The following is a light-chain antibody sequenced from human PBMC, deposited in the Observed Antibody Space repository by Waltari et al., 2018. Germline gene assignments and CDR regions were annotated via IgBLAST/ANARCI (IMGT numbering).Light chain of an antibody. J-gene: IGLJ3*02. CDR2: VNTDGSD. Sequence: QPVLTQPPSASGPLVASVRLTCSLSGEYSVYDIAWHQLHPQKCPRYLLRVNTDGSDIKGDGIPDRFSGSSSGAERYLTISRLQSDDDADYYCQTWGPAMHVFGGGTKLTVL. CDR1: GEYSVYD. CDR3: QTWGPAMHV. V-gene: IGLV4-69*01.